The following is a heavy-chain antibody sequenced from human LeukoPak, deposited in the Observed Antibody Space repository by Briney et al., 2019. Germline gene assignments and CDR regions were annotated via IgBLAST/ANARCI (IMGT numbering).Heavy chain of an antibody. Sequence: ASVKVSCKASGYTFTSYGISWVRQAPGQGLEWMGWISAYNGNTNYAQKLQGRVTMTTDTSTSTAYMELRSLRSDDTAVYYCARGRRITMVRGVTTSILPFDYWGQGTLVTVSS. D-gene: IGHD3-10*01. CDR2: ISAYNGNT. V-gene: IGHV1-18*01. CDR3: ARGRRITMVRGVTTSILPFDY. CDR1: GYTFTSYG. J-gene: IGHJ4*02.